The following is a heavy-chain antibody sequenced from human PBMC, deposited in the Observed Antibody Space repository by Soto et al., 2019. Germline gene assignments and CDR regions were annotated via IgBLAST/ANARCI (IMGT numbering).Heavy chain of an antibody. Sequence: GGSLRLSCTASGFTFGDYAMSWVRQAPGKGLEWVGFIRSKAYGGTTEYAASVNGRLTISRDDSKSIAYLQMNSLKTEDTAVYYCTRDHGYSVSWYYYGMDVWGQGTTVTVSS. CDR3: TRDHGYSVSWYYYGMDV. CDR2: IRSKAYGGTT. V-gene: IGHV3-49*04. CDR1: GFTFGDYA. D-gene: IGHD6-13*01. J-gene: IGHJ6*02.